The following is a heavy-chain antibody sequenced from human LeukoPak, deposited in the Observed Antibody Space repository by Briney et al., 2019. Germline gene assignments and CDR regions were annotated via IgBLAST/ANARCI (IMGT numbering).Heavy chain of an antibody. J-gene: IGHJ4*02. Sequence: SENLSLTCTVSGGSITSYYWSWIRQPPGKGLEWIGYIYYSGSTNYNPSLKSRVTISVDTSKNQFSPKLSSVTAADTAVYYCARGPIAAAGDYWGQGTLVTVSS. V-gene: IGHV4-59*08. CDR3: ARGPIAAAGDY. CDR1: GGSITSYY. D-gene: IGHD6-13*01. CDR2: IYYSGST.